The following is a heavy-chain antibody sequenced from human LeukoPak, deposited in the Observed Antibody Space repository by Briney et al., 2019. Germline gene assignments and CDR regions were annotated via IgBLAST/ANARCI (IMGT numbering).Heavy chain of an antibody. CDR3: ARGQRLYDFWSGYYTYSDYNWFDP. Sequence: PSETLSLXCAVYGGSYSGYYWSWIRRPPGKGLEWIGEINHSGSTNYNPSLKSRVTISVDTSKNQFSLKLSSVTAADTAVYYCARGQRLYDFWSGYYTYSDYNWFDPWGQGTLVTVSS. CDR2: INHSGST. J-gene: IGHJ5*02. V-gene: IGHV4-34*01. D-gene: IGHD3-3*01. CDR1: GGSYSGYY.